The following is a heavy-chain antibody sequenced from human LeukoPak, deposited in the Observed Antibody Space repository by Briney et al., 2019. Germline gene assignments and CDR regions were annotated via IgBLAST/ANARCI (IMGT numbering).Heavy chain of an antibody. V-gene: IGHV3-23*01. J-gene: IGHJ4*02. CDR1: AFTFSTYG. CDR3: AKDLHDAWAVDY. D-gene: IGHD2-2*01. Sequence: GDSLRLSCAPSAFTFSTYGTGSVRQAGGNGMEWVSLVRGGGGDTNFADSVRGRFSISRDNSKNTLYLQMNSLRAEDTSVYYCAKDLHDAWAVDYWGPRTLVTVS. CDR2: VRGGGGDT.